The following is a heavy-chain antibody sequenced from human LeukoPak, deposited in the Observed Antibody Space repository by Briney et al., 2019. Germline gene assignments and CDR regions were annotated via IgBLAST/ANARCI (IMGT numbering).Heavy chain of an antibody. CDR1: GGSITSSNW. Sequence: PSGTLSLTCAVSGGSITSSNWWTWVRQPPGKGLEWIGEIYHSGNTNHNPSLKTRVTISVDKSNNQFSLKLNSVTAADTAVYYCARNAGNSDVDYWGQGTLVTVSS. J-gene: IGHJ4*02. V-gene: IGHV4-4*02. CDR3: ARNAGNSDVDY. CDR2: IYHSGNT. D-gene: IGHD4-23*01.